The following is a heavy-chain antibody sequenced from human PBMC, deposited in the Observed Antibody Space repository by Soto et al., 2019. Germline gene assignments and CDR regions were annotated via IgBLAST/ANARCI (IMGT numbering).Heavy chain of an antibody. CDR3: ARGSYYDSSGYYGP. CDR1: GGSIISGGYY. V-gene: IGHV4-31*03. Sequence: SETLSLTCTVSGGSIISGGYYWIWIRQHPGKGLEWIGYIYYSGSTYYNPSLKSRVTISVDTSKNQFSLKLSSVTAADTAVYYCARGSYYDSSGYYGPWGQGTLVT. CDR2: IYYSGST. D-gene: IGHD3-22*01. J-gene: IGHJ5*02.